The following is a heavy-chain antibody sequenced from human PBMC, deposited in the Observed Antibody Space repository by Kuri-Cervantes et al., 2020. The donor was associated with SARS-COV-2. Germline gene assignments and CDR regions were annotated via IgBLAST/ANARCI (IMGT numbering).Heavy chain of an antibody. J-gene: IGHJ6*03. D-gene: IGHD6-6*01. V-gene: IGHV3-30-3*01. CDR2: ISYDGSNK. CDR1: GFTFSSYA. CDR3: ARDKKRIAARPDAYYYMDV. Sequence: GSLRLSCAASGFTFSSYAMHWVRQAPGKGLEWVAVISYDGSNKYYADSVKGRFTISRDNSKNTLYLQMNSLRAEDTAVYYCARDKKRIAARPDAYYYMDVWGKGTTVTVSS.